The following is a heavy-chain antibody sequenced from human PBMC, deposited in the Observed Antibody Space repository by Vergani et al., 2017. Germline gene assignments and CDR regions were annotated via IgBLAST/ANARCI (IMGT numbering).Heavy chain of an antibody. Sequence: QVQLVQSGAEVKKPGASVKVSCKASGYTFTSYYMHWVRQAPGQGLEWMGIINPNGGSTSYAQKFQGRVTMTRDTSTSTVYMELSSLRSEDTAVYYCARDIRYCSSTSCYVGRDWFDPWGQGTLVTVSS. J-gene: IGHJ5*02. CDR3: ARDIRYCSSTSCYVGRDWFDP. V-gene: IGHV1-46*01. D-gene: IGHD2-2*01. CDR1: GYTFTSYY. CDR2: INPNGGST.